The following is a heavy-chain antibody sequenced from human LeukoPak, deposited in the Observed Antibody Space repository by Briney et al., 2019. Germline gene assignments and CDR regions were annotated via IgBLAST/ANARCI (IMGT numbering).Heavy chain of an antibody. CDR2: INPTGGRT. D-gene: IGHD3-22*01. Sequence: GASVKVSCKASGYMFPNYYIHWVRQAPGQGLEWMGVINPTGGRTTYAQKFQGRVTMTGDTSTYTVYMELSSLRSEDTAVYYCARGHHYYDSSGSYHFDYWGQGTLVTVSS. J-gene: IGHJ4*02. CDR3: ARGHHYYDSSGSYHFDY. CDR1: GYMFPNYY. V-gene: IGHV1-46*01.